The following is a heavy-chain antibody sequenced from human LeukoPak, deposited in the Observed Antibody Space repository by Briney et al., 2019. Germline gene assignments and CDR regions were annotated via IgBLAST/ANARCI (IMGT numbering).Heavy chain of an antibody. Sequence: SETVSLTCSVSGDSISTYHWDWIRKPPGRGLEWIGYMQSTGNSKYNPSLRSRVTMFVDTSKNQVALILSSVTAADTAVYYCARDKRHSYGRYFDHWGQGALVTVSS. D-gene: IGHD5-18*01. CDR2: MQSTGNS. CDR3: ARDKRHSYGRYFDH. J-gene: IGHJ4*02. CDR1: GDSISTYH. V-gene: IGHV4-59*01.